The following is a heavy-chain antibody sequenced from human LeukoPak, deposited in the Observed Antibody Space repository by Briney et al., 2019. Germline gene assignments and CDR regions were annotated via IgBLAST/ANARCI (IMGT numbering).Heavy chain of an antibody. CDR1: GFTFSSYW. Sequence: GGSLRLSCAASGFTFSSYWMHWVRHAPGKGLVWVSHTKTDGSSTNYAESVKGRFTISRDNAKNTVYLQMNSLRAEDTAVYYCARDRRAAAAGTFDYWGQGTLVTVSS. CDR2: TKTDGSST. D-gene: IGHD6-13*01. V-gene: IGHV3-74*01. J-gene: IGHJ4*02. CDR3: ARDRRAAAAGTFDY.